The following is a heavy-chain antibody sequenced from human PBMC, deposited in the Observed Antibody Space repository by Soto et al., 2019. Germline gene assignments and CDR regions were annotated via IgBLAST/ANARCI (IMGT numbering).Heavy chain of an antibody. V-gene: IGHV4-30-2*01. CDR2: IYHSGIT. CDR3: ARDPGR. Sequence: QLQLQESGSGLVKPSQTLSLTCAVSGGSISSGGYSWSWIRQPPGKGLEWIGYIYHSGITYYNPPLXSXLTLPVDRSKNQSSLKLSSVTAADTAVYYCARDPGRWGQGTLVTVSS. J-gene: IGHJ4*02. CDR1: GGSISSGGYS.